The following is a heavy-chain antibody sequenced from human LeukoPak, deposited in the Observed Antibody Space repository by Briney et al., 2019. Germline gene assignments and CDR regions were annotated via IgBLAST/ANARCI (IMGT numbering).Heavy chain of an antibody. Sequence: GGSLRLSCAASGFTFSSYGMHWVRQAPGKGLVWVSRINSDGSSTSYADSVKGRFTISRDNAKNTLYLQMNSLRAEDTAVYYCARVKGRAIDDSSGYCPDYWGQGTLVTVSS. CDR2: INSDGSST. D-gene: IGHD3-22*01. V-gene: IGHV3-74*01. J-gene: IGHJ4*02. CDR1: GFTFSSYG. CDR3: ARVKGRAIDDSSGYCPDY.